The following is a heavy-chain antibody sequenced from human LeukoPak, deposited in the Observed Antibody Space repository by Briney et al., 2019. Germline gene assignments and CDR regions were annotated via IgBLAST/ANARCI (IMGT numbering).Heavy chain of an antibody. Sequence: GGSLRLSCVASGITFSSYSMNWVRQAPGKGVEGVSYISSFSGTINYADSVKGGFTISRDNAKNSLYLQMNSLRAEDTAVYYCTRDQGGVGYWGQGTLVTVSS. CDR1: GITFSSYS. CDR2: ISSFSGTI. J-gene: IGHJ4*02. D-gene: IGHD3-16*01. CDR3: TRDQGGVGY. V-gene: IGHV3-48*01.